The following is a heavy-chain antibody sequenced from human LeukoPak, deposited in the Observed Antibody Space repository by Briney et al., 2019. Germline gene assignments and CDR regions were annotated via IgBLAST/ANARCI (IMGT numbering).Heavy chain of an antibody. CDR2: ISSSSSTI. J-gene: IGHJ4*02. D-gene: IGHD6-13*01. Sequence: GGSLRFSCAASGFTFSSYSMNWVRQAPGKGLEWVSYISSSSSTIYYADSVKGRFTISRDNAKNSLYLQMNSLRDEDTAVYYCARIPQQLAYYFDYWGQGTLVTVSS. CDR1: GFTFSSYS. V-gene: IGHV3-48*02. CDR3: ARIPQQLAYYFDY.